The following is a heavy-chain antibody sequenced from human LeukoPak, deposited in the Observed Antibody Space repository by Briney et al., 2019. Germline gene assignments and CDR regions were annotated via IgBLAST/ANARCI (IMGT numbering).Heavy chain of an antibody. D-gene: IGHD3-22*01. CDR3: ARDSPVDYYYDSSGYYNHFDY. CDR2: IIPIFGTA. V-gene: IGHV1-69*05. J-gene: IGHJ4*02. CDR1: GGTFSSYA. Sequence: SVKLSCKASGGTFSSYAISWVRQAPGQGLEWMRRIIPIFGTANYAQRFQGRGTITTDESPRTAYMELSSLRSEDTAVYYCARDSPVDYYYDSSGYYNHFDYWGQGTLVTVSS.